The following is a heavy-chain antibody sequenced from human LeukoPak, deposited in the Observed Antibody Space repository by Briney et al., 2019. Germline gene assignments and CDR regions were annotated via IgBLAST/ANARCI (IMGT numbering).Heavy chain of an antibody. CDR1: GYSISSGYY. Sequence: KPSETLSLTCTVSGYSISSGYYWVWIRQPPGKGLEWIGCIYHSGTTYYNPSLKSRITISVDTSKNQFSLKLSSVTDADTAMYYCARDQPYMDVWGKGTTVTVSS. J-gene: IGHJ6*03. CDR2: IYHSGTT. CDR3: ARDQPYMDV. V-gene: IGHV4-38-2*02.